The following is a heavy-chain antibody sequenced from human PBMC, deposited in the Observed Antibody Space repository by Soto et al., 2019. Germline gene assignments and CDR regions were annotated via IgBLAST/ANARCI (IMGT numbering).Heavy chain of an antibody. CDR1: GGSISSGVYY. Sequence: SETLSLTCTVSGGSISSGVYYWSWIRQHPGKGLAWIGYIYYSVSTYYNPSLKSRVTISVDTSKNQFSLKLSSVTAADTAVYYCARDRGSGSYLAFDIWGQGTMVTVSS. CDR3: ARDRGSGSYLAFDI. D-gene: IGHD3-10*01. CDR2: IYYSVST. V-gene: IGHV4-31*03. J-gene: IGHJ3*02.